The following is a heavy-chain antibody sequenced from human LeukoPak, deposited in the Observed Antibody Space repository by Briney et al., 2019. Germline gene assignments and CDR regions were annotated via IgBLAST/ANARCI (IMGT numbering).Heavy chain of an antibody. CDR1: GFTFSSYW. Sequence: PGGSLRLSCAASGFTFSSYWMTWVRQAPGKGREWVATIDQDGSEMYYVVSVKGRFTISRDNTKNSLYLQMNNLRAEDTAVYYCASATRGSYWGQGTLVTVSS. CDR3: ASATRGSY. V-gene: IGHV3-7*01. J-gene: IGHJ4*02. D-gene: IGHD3-10*01. CDR2: IDQDGSEM.